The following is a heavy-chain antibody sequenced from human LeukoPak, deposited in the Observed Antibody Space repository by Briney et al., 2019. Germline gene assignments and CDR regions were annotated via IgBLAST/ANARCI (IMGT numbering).Heavy chain of an antibody. Sequence: GGFLRLSCVASGFTFSNYRMNWVRQAPGKGLEWVSSISSSSNYIYYADSVKGRFTISRDNAKNSLYLQMNSLRAEDTAVYYCARVMMGSWYDYWGQGTLVTVSS. D-gene: IGHD6-13*01. V-gene: IGHV3-21*01. J-gene: IGHJ4*02. CDR1: GFTFSNYR. CDR2: ISSSSNYI. CDR3: ARVMMGSWYDY.